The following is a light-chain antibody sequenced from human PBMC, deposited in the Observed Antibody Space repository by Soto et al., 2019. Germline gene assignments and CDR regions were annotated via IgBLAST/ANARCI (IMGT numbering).Light chain of an antibody. J-gene: IGKJ3*01. V-gene: IGKV3-20*01. Sequence: EIVLTQSPGTLSLSPGERATLSCRASQSVSSSYLAWYQQKPGQAPRLLIYGASSRATGIPDRFRGSGSGTDFTLTISRLEPEDFAVYYCQQYDSSQGFTFGPGTKVDIK. CDR1: QSVSSSY. CDR2: GAS. CDR3: QQYDSSQGFT.